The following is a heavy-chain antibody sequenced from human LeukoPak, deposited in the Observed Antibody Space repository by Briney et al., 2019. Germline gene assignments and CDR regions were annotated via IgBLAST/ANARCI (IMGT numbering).Heavy chain of an antibody. CDR3: ARVSWFGEYSFEH. J-gene: IGHJ1*01. D-gene: IGHD3-10*01. V-gene: IGHV7-4-1*02. CDR2: ISTNTGNP. CDR1: GYTFTSYA. Sequence: ASVKVSCEASGYTFTSYAMNWVRQAPGQGLEWMGWISTNTGNPTYAQGFTGRFVFSLDTSVSTAYLQISSLKAEDTAVYYCARVSWFGEYSFEHWGQGTLVTVSS.